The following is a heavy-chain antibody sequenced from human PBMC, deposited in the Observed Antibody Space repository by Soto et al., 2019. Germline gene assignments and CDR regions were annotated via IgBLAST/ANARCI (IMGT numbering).Heavy chain of an antibody. Sequence: QVQLVESGGGLVKPGGSLRLSCAASGFTFSDYYMSWIRQAPGKGLEWVSYISSSSSYTNYADSVKGRLTISRDNAKNSLYLQMHSLRAEDTAVYYCARGRFGELLSGHDYWGQGTLVTVSS. D-gene: IGHD3-10*01. CDR3: ARGRFGELLSGHDY. J-gene: IGHJ4*02. CDR1: GFTFSDYY. CDR2: ISSSSSYT. V-gene: IGHV3-11*06.